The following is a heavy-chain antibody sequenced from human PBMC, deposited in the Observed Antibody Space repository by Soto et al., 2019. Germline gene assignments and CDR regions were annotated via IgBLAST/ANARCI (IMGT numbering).Heavy chain of an antibody. CDR1: GYAFSQFY. CDR3: ARESGGTTATLDYYYFYMDV. D-gene: IGHD4-17*01. J-gene: IGHJ6*03. CDR2: INPNSGRT. Sequence: QVQLVQSGAEVKKPGASVKVSCKASGYAFSQFYIHWMRQAPGQGLEWMGWINPNSGRTKFAQNLQGWGTMTRDTSIKTVYMELSGLRSDATAVYYCARESGGTTATLDYYYFYMDVWGKGTTVTVSS. V-gene: IGHV1-2*04.